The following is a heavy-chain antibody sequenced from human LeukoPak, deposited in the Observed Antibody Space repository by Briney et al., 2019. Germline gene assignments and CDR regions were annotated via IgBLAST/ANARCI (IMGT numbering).Heavy chain of an antibody. Sequence: PGGSLKLSCAASGFTFSSYAMGWVRQAPGKGLEWVSGISGSGDSTYYADSIKGRFTFSRDNSKNPLYLQMNSLRAEDTAVYYCAKGPASSIAAAADLDYWGQGTLVTVSS. J-gene: IGHJ4*02. CDR3: AKGPASSIAAAADLDY. CDR2: ISGSGDST. D-gene: IGHD6-13*01. CDR1: GFTFSSYA. V-gene: IGHV3-23*01.